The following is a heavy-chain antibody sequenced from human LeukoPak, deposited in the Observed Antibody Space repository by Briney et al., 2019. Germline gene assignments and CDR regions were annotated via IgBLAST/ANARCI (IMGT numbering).Heavy chain of an antibody. CDR1: GGSISSYY. Sequence: SETLSLTCTVSGGSISSYYWSWIRQPPGKGLEWIGYIYYSGSTNYNPSLKSRVTISVDTSKNQFSLKLTSVTAADTAVYFCARGGYYGSGNDFRFDPWGQGIQVIVSS. CDR2: IYYSGST. J-gene: IGHJ5*02. CDR3: ARGGYYGSGNDFRFDP. V-gene: IGHV4-59*01. D-gene: IGHD3-10*01.